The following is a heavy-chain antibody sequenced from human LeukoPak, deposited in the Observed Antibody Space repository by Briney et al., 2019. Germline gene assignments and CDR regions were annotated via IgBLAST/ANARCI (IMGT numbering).Heavy chain of an antibody. V-gene: IGHV3-48*03. CDR2: ISSSGITI. CDR1: VVLFSRSE. J-gene: IGHJ4*02. CDR3: AREMGGYPFDY. D-gene: IGHD5-12*01. Sequence: RGGSLRHSCVPSVVLFSRSEVNGVREAPGKGREGVSYISSSGITIYYADSVKGRFTTSRDNAKNSLYLQMNSLRAEDTAVYYCAREMGGYPFDYWGQGTLVTVSS.